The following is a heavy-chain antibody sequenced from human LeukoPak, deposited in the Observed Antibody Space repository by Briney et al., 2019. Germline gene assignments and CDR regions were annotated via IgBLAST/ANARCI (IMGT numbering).Heavy chain of an antibody. CDR3: ASYCTTTTCRPFDY. CDR2: IYYSGGT. J-gene: IGHJ4*02. V-gene: IGHV4-39*01. Sequence: SETLSLTCTVSGGSISSSSSYWGWIRQPPGKGLGWIGTIYYSGGTYYNPSLKSRVTISVDTSKNQFSLNLSSVTAADTVVYYCASYCTTTTCRPFDYWGQGTLVTVSS. D-gene: IGHD2-2*01. CDR1: GGSISSSSSY.